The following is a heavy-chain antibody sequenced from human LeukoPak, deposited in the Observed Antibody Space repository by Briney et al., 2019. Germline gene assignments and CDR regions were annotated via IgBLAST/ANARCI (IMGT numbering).Heavy chain of an antibody. CDR2: INSDGSRT. V-gene: IGHV3-74*01. J-gene: IGHJ4*02. D-gene: IGHD3-16*01. CDR3: ARWGGGFDY. Sequence: GGSLTLTCAASGFTLSSYWMHWVRQAPGKGLVWVSRINSDGSRTYYADSVKGRFTISRDNAKNTVYLQRNSLRAEDTAVYYCARWGGGFDYWGQGTLVTVSS. CDR1: GFTLSSYW.